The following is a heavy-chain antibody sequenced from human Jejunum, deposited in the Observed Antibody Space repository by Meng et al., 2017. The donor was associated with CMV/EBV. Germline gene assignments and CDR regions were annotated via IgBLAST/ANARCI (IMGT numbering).Heavy chain of an antibody. J-gene: IGHJ4*02. V-gene: IGHV1-8*01. CDR3: ATGVADFEY. Sequence: QVQLVQSGAEVKKPGASVKVSCKASGYTFTSYDINWVRQGTGQGLEWMGWMNPNRGTTGYTQKFQGRVTMTRNISKSTAYMDLSSLRSEDTAVYYCATGVADFEYWGQGTLVTVSS. CDR1: GYTFTSYD. D-gene: IGHD6-19*01. CDR2: MNPNRGTT.